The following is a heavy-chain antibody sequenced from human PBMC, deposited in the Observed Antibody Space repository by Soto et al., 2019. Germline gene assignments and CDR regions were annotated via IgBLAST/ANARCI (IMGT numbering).Heavy chain of an antibody. D-gene: IGHD2-15*01. Sequence: ASVKVSCKASGYTFTSYYMHWVRQAPGQGLEWMGIINPSGGSTSYAQKFQGRVTMTRDTSTSTVCMELSSLRSEDTAVYYCARVRGFHCSGGSCWTGFDYWGQGTLVTVSS. CDR3: ARVRGFHCSGGSCWTGFDY. CDR2: INPSGGST. CDR1: GYTFTSYY. V-gene: IGHV1-46*03. J-gene: IGHJ4*02.